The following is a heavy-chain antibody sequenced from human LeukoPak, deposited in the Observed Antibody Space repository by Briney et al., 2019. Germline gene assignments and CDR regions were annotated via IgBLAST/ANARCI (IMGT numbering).Heavy chain of an antibody. D-gene: IGHD5-12*01. CDR1: GFTLSSNA. J-gene: IGHJ4*02. CDR2: ISYDGSNK. CDR3: ARSGYRGYDYGGYFDY. Sequence: PGRSLRLSCAASGFTLSSNAMHWVRQAPGKGLEWVAVISYDGSNKYYADSVKGRFTISRDNSKNTLYLQMNSLRVEDTALYYCARSGYRGYDYGGYFDYWGQGTLVAVSS. V-gene: IGHV3-30-3*01.